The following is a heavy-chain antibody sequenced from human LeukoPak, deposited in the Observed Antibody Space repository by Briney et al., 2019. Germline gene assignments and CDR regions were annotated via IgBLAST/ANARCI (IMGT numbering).Heavy chain of an antibody. Sequence: GASVKVSCKASGYTFTNYDITWVRQAPGQGLEWMGWNTNYAQKHQGRVTMTTDTSTGTAFMELMSLRSDDTAVYYCARVCYSGNFIDYWGQGTLVTVSS. V-gene: IGHV1-18*01. J-gene: IGHJ4*02. CDR2: NT. CDR3: ARVCYSGNFIDY. CDR1: GYTFTNYD. D-gene: IGHD4-23*01.